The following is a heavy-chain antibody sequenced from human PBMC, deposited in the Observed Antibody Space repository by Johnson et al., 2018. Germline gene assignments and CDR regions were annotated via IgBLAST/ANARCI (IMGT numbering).Heavy chain of an antibody. J-gene: IGHJ3*01. Sequence: VQLVESGGGLVKPGGSLRLSCAGSGFTFIYAWINWVRQAPGKGLEWVGRIQSNTYGGTTHYAATVKGRLTISRDDAKNFVYLQLNSLRAEDTAVYYCVKSYDIGGFAFHVWGQGAVVTVSS. V-gene: IGHV3-15*07. CDR3: VKSYDIGGFAFHV. CDR2: IQSNTYGGTT. CDR1: GFTFIYAW. D-gene: IGHD5-18*01.